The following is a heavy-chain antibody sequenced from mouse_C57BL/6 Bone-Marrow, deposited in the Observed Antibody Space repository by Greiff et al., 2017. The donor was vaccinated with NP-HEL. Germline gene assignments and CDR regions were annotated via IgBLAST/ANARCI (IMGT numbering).Heavy chain of an antibody. CDR1: GYTFTSYW. D-gene: IGHD4-1*01. V-gene: IGHV1-61*01. Sequence: QVQLQQPGAELVRPGSSVKLSCKASGYTFTSYWMDWVKQRPGQGLEWIGNIYPSDSETHYNQKFKDKATLTVDKSSSTAYMQLSSLTSEDSAVYYCASQMWDAWFAYWGQGTLVTVSA. CDR2: IYPSDSET. CDR3: ASQMWDAWFAY. J-gene: IGHJ3*01.